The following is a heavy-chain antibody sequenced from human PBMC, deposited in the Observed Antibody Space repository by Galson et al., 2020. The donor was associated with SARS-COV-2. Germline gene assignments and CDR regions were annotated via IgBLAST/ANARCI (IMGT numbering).Heavy chain of an antibody. D-gene: IGHD6-19*01. V-gene: IGHV3-30*18. CDR2: ISYEGVNT. J-gene: IGHJ6*02. CDR3: AKGPIGQWLVPQYGVDV. CDR1: GFTFSSFD. Sequence: GGSLRLSCAASGFTFSSFDMHWVRQAPGKGLEWLAVISYEGVNTYYAASARGRFTISRDNSKNTLYVQMNSLDAEDTAVYYCAKGPIGQWLVPQYGVDVWGQGTTVTVSS.